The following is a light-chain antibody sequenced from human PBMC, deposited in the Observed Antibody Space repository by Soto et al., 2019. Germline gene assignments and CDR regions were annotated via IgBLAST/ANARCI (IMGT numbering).Light chain of an antibody. CDR3: HQYDDWPPGGK. Sequence: EIVMTQSPATLSVSPGERATVSCRASQSVDTDLAWYQQKPGQAPRLLIYGASTRATGIPARFSGSGSGTDFTLTISSLQSEDFAVYYCHQYDDWPPGGKFGQGTKVEIK. CDR1: QSVDTD. J-gene: IGKJ1*01. CDR2: GAS. V-gene: IGKV3-15*01.